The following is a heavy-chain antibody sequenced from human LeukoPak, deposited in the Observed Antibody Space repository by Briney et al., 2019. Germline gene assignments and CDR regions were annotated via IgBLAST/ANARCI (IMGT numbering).Heavy chain of an antibody. J-gene: IGHJ4*02. CDR1: GFTFSSYE. CDR3: ARNFRTRSSGWYFDY. Sequence: PGGSLRLSCAASGFTFSSYEMNWVRQAPGKGLEWVSYISSSGSTIYYADSVKGRFTISRDNAKNSLYLQMNSLRAEDTAVYYCARNFRTRSSGWYFDYWGQGTLVAVSP. CDR2: ISSSGSTI. D-gene: IGHD6-19*01. V-gene: IGHV3-48*03.